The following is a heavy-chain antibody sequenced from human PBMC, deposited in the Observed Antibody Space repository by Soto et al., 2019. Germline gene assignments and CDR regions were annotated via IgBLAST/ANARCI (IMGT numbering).Heavy chain of an antibody. D-gene: IGHD3-16*02. V-gene: IGHV3-30*03. J-gene: IGHJ4*02. CDR3: ARVHHTFGGVIVILSGPIDY. CDR1: GFTFSSYG. CDR2: ISYDGSNK. Sequence: GGSLILSCAASGFTFSSYGLYWVRQAPGKGLEWVAVISYDGSNKYYADSVKGRFTISRDNSKNTLYLQMNSLRAEDTAVYYCARVHHTFGGVIVILSGPIDYWGQGTLVTVSS.